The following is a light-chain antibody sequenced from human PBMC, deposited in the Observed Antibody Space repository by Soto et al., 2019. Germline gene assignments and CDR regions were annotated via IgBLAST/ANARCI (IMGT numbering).Light chain of an antibody. V-gene: IGLV1-44*01. CDR3: AAWDDSLNGFWV. CDR1: SSNIGSNI. J-gene: IGLJ3*02. Sequence: QSVLTQPPSASGTPGQRVSMYCSGSSSNIGSNIVNWYQHLPGTAPKLLIYRDNQRPSGVPDRFSGSKSGTSASLAISGLQSGDEADYYCAAWDDSLNGFWVFGGGTQLTVL. CDR2: RDN.